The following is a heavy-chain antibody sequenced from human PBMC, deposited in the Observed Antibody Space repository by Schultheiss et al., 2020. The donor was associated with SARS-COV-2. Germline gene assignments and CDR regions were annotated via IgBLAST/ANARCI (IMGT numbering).Heavy chain of an antibody. Sequence: SETLSLTCAVSGYGISSGYYWDWIRQPPGKGLEWIGSIYHSGSTYYNPSLKSRVTISVDTSKNQFSLKLSSVTAADTAVYYCASDSSGYYRFDYWGQGTLVTVSS. D-gene: IGHD3-22*01. CDR3: ASDSSGYYRFDY. CDR2: IYHSGST. CDR1: GYGISSGYY. J-gene: IGHJ4*02. V-gene: IGHV4-38-2*01.